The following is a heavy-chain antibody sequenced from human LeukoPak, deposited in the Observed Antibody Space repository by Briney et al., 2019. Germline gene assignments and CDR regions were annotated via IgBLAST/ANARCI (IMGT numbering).Heavy chain of an antibody. CDR2: VDKRGST. D-gene: IGHD2-2*01. Sequence: SETLSLTCSVSGGSIRNYYSSWIRQSPGEGLEWIGNVDKRGSTNYNPSFKSRVIVSSDTSRNEFSLKLNSATAADTAIYYCARGGSSCYGCHDWFDPWGQGTRVTVSS. CDR1: GGSIRNYY. CDR3: ARGGSSCYGCHDWFDP. V-gene: IGHV4-59*08. J-gene: IGHJ5*02.